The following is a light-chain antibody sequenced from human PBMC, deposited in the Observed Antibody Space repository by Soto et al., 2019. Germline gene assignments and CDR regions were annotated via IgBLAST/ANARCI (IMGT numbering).Light chain of an antibody. CDR3: QQYGTSTWT. V-gene: IGKV3-20*01. CDR1: QSVSSSY. J-gene: IGKJ1*01. CDR2: GAS. Sequence: EVVLTQSPGTLSLSPGEGATLSCRASQSVSSSYLAWYQQKPGQAPRLLIYGASSRATGIPDRFSGSRSGTDFTLTISGLEPEDFAVYYCQQYGTSTWTFGQGTKVDIK.